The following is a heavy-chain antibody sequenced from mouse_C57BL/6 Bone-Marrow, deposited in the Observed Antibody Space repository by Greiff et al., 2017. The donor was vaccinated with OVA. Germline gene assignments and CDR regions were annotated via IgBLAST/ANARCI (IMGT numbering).Heavy chain of an antibody. Sequence: EVQLQQSGAELVKPGASVKLSCTASGFNIKDYYMHWVKQRTEQGLEWIGRIDPEDGETKYAQKFQGKATITADTSSNTAYLQLSSLTSEDTAVYYCARSLRGFAYWGQGTLVTVSA. CDR2: IDPEDGET. CDR1: GFNIKDYY. V-gene: IGHV14-2*01. CDR3: ARSLRGFAY. J-gene: IGHJ3*01.